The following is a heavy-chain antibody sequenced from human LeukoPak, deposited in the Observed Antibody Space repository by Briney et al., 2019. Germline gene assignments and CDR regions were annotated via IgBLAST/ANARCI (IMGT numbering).Heavy chain of an antibody. CDR2: ISGSGVRT. Sequence: GGSLRLSCAASGFTFSSYAMSWVRQAPGKGLEWVSGISGSGVRTYYADSVKGRFTVSRDSSKNRLYLHMNSLRAEDTAVYYCASNPWDYFDYWGLGTLVTVSS. J-gene: IGHJ4*02. D-gene: IGHD2/OR15-2a*01. V-gene: IGHV3-23*01. CDR3: ASNPWDYFDY. CDR1: GFTFSSYA.